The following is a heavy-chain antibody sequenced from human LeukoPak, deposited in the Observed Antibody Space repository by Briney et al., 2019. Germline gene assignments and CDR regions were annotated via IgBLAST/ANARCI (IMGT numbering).Heavy chain of an antibody. CDR2: MSDSGDST. CDR1: GFTFSSYW. V-gene: IGHV3-23*01. Sequence: GGSLRLSCAASGFTFSSYWMSWVRQAPGKGLEWVSAMSDSGDSTYYADSVKGRFTISRDNSKNTLYLQMNSLRAEDTAVYYCAKLSYVADSSGYYLLAFDIWGQGTMVTVSS. J-gene: IGHJ3*02. CDR3: AKLSYVADSSGYYLLAFDI. D-gene: IGHD3-22*01.